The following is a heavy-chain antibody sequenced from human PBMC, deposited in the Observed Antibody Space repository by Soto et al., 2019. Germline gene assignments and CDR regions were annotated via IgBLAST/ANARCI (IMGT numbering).Heavy chain of an antibody. J-gene: IGHJ6*02. Sequence: PGESLKISCKGSGYSFAGYWITWVRQKPGKGLEWMGRIDPSDSQTYYSPSFRGHVTISATKSITTVFLQWSSLRASDTAMYYCARQTYYHDSSGGMDVWGQGTTVTVSS. D-gene: IGHD3-22*01. CDR3: ARQTYYHDSSGGMDV. CDR1: GYSFAGYW. V-gene: IGHV5-10-1*01. CDR2: IDPSDSQT.